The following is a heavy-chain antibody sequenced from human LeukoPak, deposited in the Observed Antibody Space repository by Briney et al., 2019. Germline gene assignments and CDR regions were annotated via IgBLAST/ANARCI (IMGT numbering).Heavy chain of an antibody. V-gene: IGHV1-46*01. CDR2: INPSGGST. Sequence: ASVKVSCKASGYTFTNYYMHWVRQAPGQGLEWMGIINPSGGSTSYAQKFQGRVTMTRDTSTSTVYMELSSLRSEDTAVYYCARAMSSGYYPYYFDYWGQGTLVTVSS. J-gene: IGHJ4*02. CDR3: ARAMSSGYYPYYFDY. D-gene: IGHD3-22*01. CDR1: GYTFTNYY.